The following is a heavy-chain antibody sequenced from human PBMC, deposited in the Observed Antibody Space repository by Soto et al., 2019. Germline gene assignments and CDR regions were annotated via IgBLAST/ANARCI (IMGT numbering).Heavy chain of an antibody. D-gene: IGHD3-22*01. Sequence: VGSLRLSCAASGFTFSGFSMNWVRQAPGKGPEWVSSVTSSPSSMFYADSVKGRFTISRDDAKDSLFLQMNSLRADDTAVYYCAREADFASSGYVLDYWGLGTLVTVSS. CDR2: VTSSPSSM. V-gene: IGHV3-21*01. J-gene: IGHJ4*02. CDR1: GFTFSGFS. CDR3: AREADFASSGYVLDY.